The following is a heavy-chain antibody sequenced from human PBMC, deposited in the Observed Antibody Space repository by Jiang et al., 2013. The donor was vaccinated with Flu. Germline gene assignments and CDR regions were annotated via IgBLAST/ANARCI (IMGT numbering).Heavy chain of an antibody. D-gene: IGHD3-16*01. V-gene: IGHV1-3*03. J-gene: IGHJ2*01. CDR1: GYSFTTYG. Sequence: KISCKASGYSFTTYGIDWIRQAPGQRLEWMGWINGGSGNTKYSLEFQGRVTITRDTTATTVYMDLTGLRSEDTAVYYCAREQRGGRYFDLWGRGTLVAVSS. CDR2: INGGSGNT. CDR3: AREQRGGRYFDL.